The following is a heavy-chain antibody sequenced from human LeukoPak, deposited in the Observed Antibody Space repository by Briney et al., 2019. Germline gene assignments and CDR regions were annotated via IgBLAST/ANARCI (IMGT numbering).Heavy chain of an antibody. CDR3: ARSRYTAMVSFDY. J-gene: IGHJ4*02. CDR1: GYTFTGYY. CDR2: INPNSGGT. Sequence: ASVKVSCKASGYTFTGYYMHWVRQAPGQGLEWMGRINPNSGGTNYAQKFQGRVTMTRDTSISTAYMELSRRRSDDTAVYNCARSRYTAMVSFDYWGQGTLVTVSS. V-gene: IGHV1-2*06. D-gene: IGHD5-18*01.